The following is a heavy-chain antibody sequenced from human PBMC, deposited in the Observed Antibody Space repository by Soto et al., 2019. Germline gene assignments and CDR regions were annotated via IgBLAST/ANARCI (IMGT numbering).Heavy chain of an antibody. D-gene: IGHD2-15*01. CDR3: ALGYCSGGGCSSLGY. Sequence: EVQLVESGGGLVQPGGSLRLSCAASGFTFSGYWMTWVRQAPGKGLEWVANIKHYGTEKYYVDSVKGRFTISRDNAKNSLYLQMNSLRAEDAAVYCCALGYCSGGGCSSLGYWGQGTLVTVSS. V-gene: IGHV3-7*01. CDR1: GFTFSGYW. J-gene: IGHJ4*02. CDR2: IKHYGTEK.